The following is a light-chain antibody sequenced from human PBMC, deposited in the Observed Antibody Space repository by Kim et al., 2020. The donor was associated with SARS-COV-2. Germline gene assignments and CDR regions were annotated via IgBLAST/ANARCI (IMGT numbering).Light chain of an antibody. J-gene: IGKJ5*01. Sequence: EIVMTQSPATLSVSPGERATLSCRASQTIGTNLAWYQQKPGQSPRLLIYGPSIRATGIPARFSGSGSGTEFTLTISSLQSEDLAVYYCQQYNYWPPMFGQGTRLEIK. CDR1: QTIGTN. V-gene: IGKV3-15*01. CDR2: GPS. CDR3: QQYNYWPPM.